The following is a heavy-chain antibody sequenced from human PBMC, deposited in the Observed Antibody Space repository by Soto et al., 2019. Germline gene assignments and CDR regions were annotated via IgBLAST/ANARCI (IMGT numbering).Heavy chain of an antibody. V-gene: IGHV3-48*02. J-gene: IGHJ4*02. Sequence: PGGSLRLSCAGSGFTFSSYSMNWVRQAPGKGLEWVSYISSSSTIYYADSVKGRFTISRDNAKNSLYLQMNSLRDEDTAVYYCASHYSSDYWGQGTLVTVSS. CDR3: ASHYSSDY. D-gene: IGHD6-13*01. CDR2: ISSSSTI. CDR1: GFTFSSYS.